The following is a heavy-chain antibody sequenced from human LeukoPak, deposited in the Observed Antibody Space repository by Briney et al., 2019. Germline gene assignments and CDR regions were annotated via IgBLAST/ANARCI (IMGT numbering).Heavy chain of an antibody. CDR3: ARDGIAVAVSH. V-gene: IGHV3-21*01. Sequence: GGSLRLSCAASGFSFSSYGMHWVRQAPGKGLEWVSSISSSSSYIYYADSVKGRFTISRDNAKNSLYLQMNSLRAEDTAVYYCARDGIAVAVSHWGQGTLVTVSS. J-gene: IGHJ4*02. CDR2: ISSSSSYI. D-gene: IGHD6-19*01. CDR1: GFSFSSYG.